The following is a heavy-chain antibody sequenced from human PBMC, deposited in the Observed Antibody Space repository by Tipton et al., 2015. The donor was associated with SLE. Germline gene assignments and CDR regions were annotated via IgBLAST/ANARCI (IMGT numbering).Heavy chain of an antibody. V-gene: IGHV4-34*01. Sequence: TLSLTCAVYGGSFSGYYWSWIRQPPGKGLEWIGYIYYSGSTNYNPSLKSRVTISVDTSKNQFSLKLSSVTAADTAVYYCASLRDSSGYYSGYWGQGTLVTVSS. CDR3: ASLRDSSGYYSGY. D-gene: IGHD3-22*01. CDR2: IYYSGST. CDR1: GGSFSGYY. J-gene: IGHJ4*02.